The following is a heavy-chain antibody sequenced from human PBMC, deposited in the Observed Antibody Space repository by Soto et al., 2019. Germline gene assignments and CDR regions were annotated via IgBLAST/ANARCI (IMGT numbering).Heavy chain of an antibody. V-gene: IGHV4-34*01. CDR1: GGSFSGYY. D-gene: IGHD3-22*01. Sequence: SETLSLTCAVYGGSFSGYYWSWIRQPPVKGLEWIGEINHSGGTNYNPSLKSRVTISVDTSKNQFSLKLSSVTAADTAVYYCATAPETFSPAGYYVNWFDPWGHGTLVTVSS. J-gene: IGHJ5*02. CDR2: INHSGGT. CDR3: ATAPETFSPAGYYVNWFDP.